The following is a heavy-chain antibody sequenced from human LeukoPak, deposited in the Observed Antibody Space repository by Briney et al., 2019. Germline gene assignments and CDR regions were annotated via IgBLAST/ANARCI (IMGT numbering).Heavy chain of an antibody. D-gene: IGHD3-10*01. Sequence: GGSLRLSCAASGFTFSSYWMHWVRQVPGKGLEWVSRINNDGSARIYADSVKGRFTISRDNSKNTLYLQMNSLRAEDTAVYYCAKDPQGSGSYYDYYFDYWGQGTLVTVSS. CDR3: AKDPQGSGSYYDYYFDY. J-gene: IGHJ4*02. CDR1: GFTFSSYW. V-gene: IGHV3-74*01. CDR2: INNDGSAR.